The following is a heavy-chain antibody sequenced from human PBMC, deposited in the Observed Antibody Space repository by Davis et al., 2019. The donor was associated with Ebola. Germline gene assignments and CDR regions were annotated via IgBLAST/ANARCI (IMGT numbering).Heavy chain of an antibody. CDR2: ISGSGGST. CDR1: GLTFSNFG. Sequence: GGSLRLSCAPSGLTFSNFGMSWVRQAPGKGLEWVSAISGSGGSTYYADSVTGRFTISRDTSKHTLYLQMNSLRAEDTAVYYCAKAGATYVASYYYYGMDVWGQGTTVTVSS. V-gene: IGHV3-23*01. J-gene: IGHJ6*02. CDR3: AKAGATYVASYYYYGMDV. D-gene: IGHD1-26*01.